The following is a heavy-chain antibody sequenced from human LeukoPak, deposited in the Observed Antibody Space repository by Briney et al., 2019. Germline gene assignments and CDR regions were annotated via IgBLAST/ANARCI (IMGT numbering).Heavy chain of an antibody. CDR2: ISFDGSNK. CDR3: ASQGHPEFDY. V-gene: IGHV3-30*03. J-gene: IGHJ4*02. CDR1: GFTFSSYG. Sequence: GGSLRLSCAASGFTFSSYGMHWVRQAPGKGLEWVAVISFDGSNKYYADSVKGRFTISRDNAKNSLYLQMNSLRAEDTAVYYCASQGHPEFDYWGQGTLVTVSS.